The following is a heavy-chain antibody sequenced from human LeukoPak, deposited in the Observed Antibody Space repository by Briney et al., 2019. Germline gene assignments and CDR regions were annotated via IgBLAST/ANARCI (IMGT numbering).Heavy chain of an antibody. V-gene: IGHV1-2*02. Sequence: ASVKVSCKASGYTFTGYYMHWVRQAPGQGPEWMGWINPNSGGTNYAQKFQGRVTMTRDTSITTACMELSRLRSDDTAIYYCARDGSALYFQHWGQGTLVTVSS. CDR3: ARDGSALYFQH. J-gene: IGHJ1*01. D-gene: IGHD3-10*01. CDR2: INPNSGGT. CDR1: GYTFTGYY.